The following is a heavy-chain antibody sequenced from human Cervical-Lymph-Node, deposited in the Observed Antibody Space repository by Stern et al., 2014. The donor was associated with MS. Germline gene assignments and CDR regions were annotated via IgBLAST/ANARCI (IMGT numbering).Heavy chain of an antibody. J-gene: IGHJ3*02. CDR2: IYWDYEK. Sequence: QITLKESGPTLVKATQPLTLTCTFSGFALRNSGVSVAWIRQPPGKALEXLAVIYWDYEKRYSPSLKSRLSIPKDASESQVVLTMTNMDPVDTATYYCTHSLHGDYYDAFDTWGQGTMVTVSS. CDR1: GFALRNSGVS. V-gene: IGHV2-5*02. D-gene: IGHD4-17*01. CDR3: THSLHGDYYDAFDT.